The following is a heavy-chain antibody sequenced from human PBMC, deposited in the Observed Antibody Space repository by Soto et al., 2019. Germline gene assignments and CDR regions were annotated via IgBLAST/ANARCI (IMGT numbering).Heavy chain of an antibody. CDR2: IIPILGIA. CDR1: GGTFSSYT. D-gene: IGHD3-3*01. CDR3: ARGEGQRITIFGVVIPDNWFDP. Sequence: SVKVSCKASGGTFSSYTISWVRQAPGQGLEWMGRIIPILGIANYAQKFQGRVTITADKSTSTAYMELSSLRSEDTAVYYCARGEGQRITIFGVVIPDNWFDPWGQGTLVTVSS. J-gene: IGHJ5*02. V-gene: IGHV1-69*02.